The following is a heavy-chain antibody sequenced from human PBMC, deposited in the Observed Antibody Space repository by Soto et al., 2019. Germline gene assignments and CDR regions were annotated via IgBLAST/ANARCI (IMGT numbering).Heavy chain of an antibody. CDR3: ARARKATYITGGFDS. CDR1: GGSISDYY. J-gene: IGHJ4*02. D-gene: IGHD3-3*01. CDR2: SSYGGIT. Sequence: QVQLQESGPGLVKPSETLSLTCSVSGGSISDYYWSWIRQSPEKGLEYIAYSSYGGITNLNGALNGRVTMSIDTSKNQFSLKATSLSAADTAVYYFARARKATYITGGFDSWGQGTLVNVSS. V-gene: IGHV4-59*01.